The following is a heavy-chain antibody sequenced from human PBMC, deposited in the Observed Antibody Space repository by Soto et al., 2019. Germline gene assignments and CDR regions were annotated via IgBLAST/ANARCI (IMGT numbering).Heavy chain of an antibody. CDR2: INVNGSDT. CDR1: VFPFSYYS. D-gene: IGHD3-9*01. V-gene: IGHV3-64D*06. Sequence: GGSLRLSCSASVFPFSYYSIHFVRQAPGKGLDFVSGINVNGSDTHYAESVRGRFTISRDNSKNMLWLQMSSLRAEDTAVYYCVKEVGGCCDWSYYFEYLGQGTVVTVSS. CDR3: VKEVGGCCDWSYYFEY. J-gene: IGHJ4*02.